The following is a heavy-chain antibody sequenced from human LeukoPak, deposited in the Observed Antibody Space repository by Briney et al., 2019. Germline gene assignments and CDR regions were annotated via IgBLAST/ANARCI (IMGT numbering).Heavy chain of an antibody. D-gene: IGHD1-1*01. CDR2: INPNSGST. CDR1: GYTFTGYY. Sequence: ASVKVSCKASGYTFTGYYMHWVRQAPGQGLEWMGWINPNSGSTNYAQKFQGWVTMTRDTSISTAYMELSRLRSDDTAVYYCARGGAIPETGYYYYGMDVWGQGTTVTVSS. V-gene: IGHV1-2*04. J-gene: IGHJ6*02. CDR3: ARGGAIPETGYYYYGMDV.